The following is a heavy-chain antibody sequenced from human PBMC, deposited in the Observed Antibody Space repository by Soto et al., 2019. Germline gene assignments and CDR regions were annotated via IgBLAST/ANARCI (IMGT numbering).Heavy chain of an antibody. CDR2: ISGSGGST. CDR1: GFTFSSYA. Sequence: PGGSLRLSCAASGFTFSSYAMSWVRQAPGKGLEWVSAISGSGGSTYYADSVKGRFTISRDNSKNTLYLQMNSLRAEDTAVYYCAKLGGYCSSTSCSNHDYWGQGNLVTVS. V-gene: IGHV3-23*01. J-gene: IGHJ4*02. D-gene: IGHD2-2*01. CDR3: AKLGGYCSSTSCSNHDY.